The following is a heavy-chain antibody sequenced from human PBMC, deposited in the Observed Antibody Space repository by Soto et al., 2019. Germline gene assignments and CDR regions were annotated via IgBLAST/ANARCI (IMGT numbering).Heavy chain of an antibody. V-gene: IGHV1-69*01. CDR1: GGTLINYA. J-gene: IGHJ4*02. CDR2: IIPLFGTA. Sequence: QAQLVQSGAEVQKPGSSVKVSCKASGGTLINYAITWVRQAPGQGLEWMGEIIPLFGTANYAQNFQGRVTLTADESTTTTYMELSSLRSEDTAVYYCARFNLVRGVPKPPDYWGQGTLVTVSS. CDR3: ARFNLVRGVPKPPDY. D-gene: IGHD3-10*01.